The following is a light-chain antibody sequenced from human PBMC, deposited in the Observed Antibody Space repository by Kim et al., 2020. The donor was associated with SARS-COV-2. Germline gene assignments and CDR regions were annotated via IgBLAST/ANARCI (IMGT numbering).Light chain of an antibody. J-gene: IGLJ2*01. CDR1: SLRSYY. CDR2: GKN. V-gene: IGLV3-19*01. Sequence: SSELTQDPAVSVALGQTVRITCQGDSLRSYYATWYQQKPGQAPILVIYGKNNRPSGIPERFSGSSSGNTASLTIPGTQAGDEADYYCNSWDSNDNVVFGG. CDR3: NSWDSNDNVV.